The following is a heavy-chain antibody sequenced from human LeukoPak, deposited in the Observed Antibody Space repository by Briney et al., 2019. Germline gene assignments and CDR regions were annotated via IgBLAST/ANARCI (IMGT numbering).Heavy chain of an antibody. CDR2: IKQDGSEK. D-gene: IGHD1-14*01. CDR3: ARAGPYEMYYFDY. V-gene: IGHV3-7*01. Sequence: GGSLRLSCAASGFTFSSYWMSWVRQAPGKGLEWVANIKQDGSEKYYVDSVKGRFTISRDNAKNSLYLQMNSLRAEDTAVYYCARAGPYEMYYFDYWGQGTLVTVSS. J-gene: IGHJ4*02. CDR1: GFTFSSYW.